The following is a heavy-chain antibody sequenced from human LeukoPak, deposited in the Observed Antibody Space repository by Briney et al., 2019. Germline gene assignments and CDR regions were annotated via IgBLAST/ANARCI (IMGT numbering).Heavy chain of an antibody. CDR3: ARVIQTNYGDYAGTEYYGDNWFDP. CDR1: GGSVSSGSYY. CDR2: IYYSGST. J-gene: IGHJ5*02. Sequence: SETLPLTCTVSGGSVSSGSYYWSWIRQPPGKGLEWIGYIYYSGSTNYNPSLKSRVTISVDTSKNQFSLKLSSVTAADTAVYYCARVIQTNYGDYAGTEYYGDNWFDPWGQGTLVTVSS. D-gene: IGHD4-17*01. V-gene: IGHV4-61*01.